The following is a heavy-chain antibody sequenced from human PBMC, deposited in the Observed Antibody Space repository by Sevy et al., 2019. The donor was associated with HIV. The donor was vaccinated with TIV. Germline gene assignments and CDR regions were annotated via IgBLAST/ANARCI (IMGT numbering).Heavy chain of an antibody. CDR2: IYPGDSDT. J-gene: IGHJ3*01. Sequence: GESLKISCKGSGYSFTSYWIGWVRQMPGKGLEWMGIIYPGDSDTRYSPSFQGQVTISADKSISTAYLQWSSLKASDTAMYYCARQGRHYYDSSGYYFVEPWGPGTMVTVSS. V-gene: IGHV5-51*01. CDR1: GYSFTSYW. D-gene: IGHD3-22*01. CDR3: ARQGRHYYDSSGYYFVEP.